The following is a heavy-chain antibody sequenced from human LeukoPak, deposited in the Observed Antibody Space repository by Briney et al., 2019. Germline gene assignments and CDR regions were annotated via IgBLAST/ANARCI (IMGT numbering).Heavy chain of an antibody. J-gene: IGHJ4*02. CDR2: TYFSGST. V-gene: IGHV4-39*07. Sequence: SQTLSPTRPVSAGSTSSSSYYWGWILHPPGKGLEWTGRTYFSGSTYYNPSLKSRVTIAVDTSKNQFSLKLSSVTAADTAVYYCARRVFGAAAGRGGGRYFDYWGQGTLVTVSA. CDR1: AGSTSSSSYY. D-gene: IGHD6-13*01. CDR3: ARRVFGAAAGRGGGRYFDY.